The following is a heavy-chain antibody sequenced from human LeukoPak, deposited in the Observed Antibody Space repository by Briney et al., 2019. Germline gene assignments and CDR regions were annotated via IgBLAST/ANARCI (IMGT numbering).Heavy chain of an antibody. J-gene: IGHJ3*02. D-gene: IGHD1-26*01. CDR2: INGDGSST. V-gene: IGHV3-74*01. CDR3: ARGGLVGGLDI. CDR1: GFTLSSHW. Sequence: GGSLRLSCAASGFTLSSHWMHWVRQAPGEGLVWVSQINGDGSSTGYADSVKGRLTISRDNAKNTLYLQMNSLRAEDTALYYCARGGLVGGLDIWGQGTMVTVSS.